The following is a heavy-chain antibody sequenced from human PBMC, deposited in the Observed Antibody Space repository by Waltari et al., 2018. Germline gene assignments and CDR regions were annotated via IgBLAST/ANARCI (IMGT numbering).Heavy chain of an antibody. D-gene: IGHD6-19*01. Sequence: EVQLLASGGGLVQPGGSLELSWTCSGCTFSSYAICWVRQSPERGLDWVSGISATGVSTYYADSVKGRFTISRDNSKTTLYLQMNSLRAEDTAVYYCAKGLDLFDSWGQGTLVTVSS. CDR3: AKGLDLFDS. CDR1: GCTFSSYA. CDR2: ISATGVST. J-gene: IGHJ4*02. V-gene: IGHV3-23*01.